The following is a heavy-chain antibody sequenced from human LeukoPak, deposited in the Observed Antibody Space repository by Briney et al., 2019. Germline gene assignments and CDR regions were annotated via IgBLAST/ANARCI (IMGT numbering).Heavy chain of an antibody. V-gene: IGHV3-15*01. CDR1: GSTFTNAW. J-gene: IGHJ4*02. CDR3: QGGRF. CDR2: IKSKTDGGTT. D-gene: IGHD1-26*01. Sequence: GGSLRLSCSASGSTFTNAWMSWVRQAPGKGLEWVGRIKSKTDGGTTDYAAPVKGRFSISRDDSKNTLYLQMNSLKSEDTAAYYCQGGRFWGQGTLVTVSS.